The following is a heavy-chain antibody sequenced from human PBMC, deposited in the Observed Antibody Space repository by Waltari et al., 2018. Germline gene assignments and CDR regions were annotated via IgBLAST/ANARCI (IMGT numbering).Heavy chain of an antibody. CDR1: GYSISRGYY. J-gene: IGHJ4*02. CDR2: IYHSGST. CDR3: ARGRITIFGVVIMGSSGFDY. D-gene: IGHD3-3*01. Sequence: QVQLQESGPGLVKPSETLSLTCAVSGYSISRGYYWGWIRQPPGKGLEWIGSIYHSGSTYYNPSLKSRVTISVDTSKNQFSLKLSSVTAADTAVYYCARGRITIFGVVIMGSSGFDYWGQGTLVTVSS. V-gene: IGHV4-38-2*01.